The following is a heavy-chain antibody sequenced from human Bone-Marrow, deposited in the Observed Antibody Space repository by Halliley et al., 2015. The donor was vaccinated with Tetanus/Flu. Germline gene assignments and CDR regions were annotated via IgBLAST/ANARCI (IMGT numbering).Heavy chain of an antibody. Sequence: TLSLTCTVYGGPIIDYSWSWIRQPPGKGLQWIGYIHHSGSTNYDPSLKSRVTISVDTPKNQFSLKLSSVTAADTAVYYCARLDTSREENAFDIWGQGTMVTVSS. CDR2: IHHSGST. D-gene: IGHD3-16*01. J-gene: IGHJ3*02. CDR3: ARLDTSREENAFDI. V-gene: IGHV4-59*08. CDR1: GGPIIDYS.